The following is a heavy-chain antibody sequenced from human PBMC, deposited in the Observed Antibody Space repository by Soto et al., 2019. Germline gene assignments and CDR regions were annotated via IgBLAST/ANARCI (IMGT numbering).Heavy chain of an antibody. CDR3: ARLVWFGADY. CDR2: IYYSGST. J-gene: IGHJ4*02. CDR1: GGSISSSSYY. Sequence: QLQLQESGPGLVKPSETLSLTCTVSGGSISSSSYYWGWIRQPPGKGLEWIGSIYYSGSTYYNPSLKGPVTISVDTSKNQFSLKLSSVTAADTAVYYCARLVWFGADYWGQGTLVTVSS. V-gene: IGHV4-39*01. D-gene: IGHD3-10*01.